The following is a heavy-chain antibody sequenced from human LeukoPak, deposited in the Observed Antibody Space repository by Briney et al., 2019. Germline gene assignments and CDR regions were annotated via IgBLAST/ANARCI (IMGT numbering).Heavy chain of an antibody. CDR3: ARGATVAGTPYFDY. V-gene: IGHV1-2*02. CDR2: INPNSGGT. J-gene: IGHJ4*02. Sequence: ASVKVSCKASGYTFTGYYMHWVRQAPGQGLEWMGWINPNSGGTNYAQKFQGRVTMTRDTSISTAYMELSRLRSDDTAVYYCARGATVAGTPYFDYWGQGTLVTVSS. CDR1: GYTFTGYY. D-gene: IGHD6-19*01.